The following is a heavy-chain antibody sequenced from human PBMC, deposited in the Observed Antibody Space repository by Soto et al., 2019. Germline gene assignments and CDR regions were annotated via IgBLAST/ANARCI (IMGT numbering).Heavy chain of an antibody. CDR3: AREEEVECSSTSCYSYYYYGMDV. Sequence: GGSLRLSCAASGFTFSSYEMNWVRQAPGKGLEWVSCISSSGSTIYYADSVKGRFTISRDNAKNSLYLQMNSLRAEDTAVYYCAREEEVECSSTSCYSYYYYGMDVWGQGTTVTVSS. CDR2: ISSSGSTI. J-gene: IGHJ6*02. CDR1: GFTFSSYE. V-gene: IGHV3-48*03. D-gene: IGHD2-2*02.